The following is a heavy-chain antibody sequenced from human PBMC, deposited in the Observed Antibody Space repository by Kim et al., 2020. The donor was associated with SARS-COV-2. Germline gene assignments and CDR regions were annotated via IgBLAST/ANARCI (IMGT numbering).Heavy chain of an antibody. Sequence: GGSLRLSCAASGFTFSDYYMSWIRQAPGKGLEWVSYISSSGSTIYYADSVKGRFTISRDNAKNSLYLQMNSLRAEDTAVYYCAREGVYCDILTGSNWYFDLWGRGTLVTVSS. D-gene: IGHD3-9*01. J-gene: IGHJ2*01. V-gene: IGHV3-11*01. CDR1: GFTFSDYY. CDR2: ISSSGSTI. CDR3: AREGVYCDILTGSNWYFDL.